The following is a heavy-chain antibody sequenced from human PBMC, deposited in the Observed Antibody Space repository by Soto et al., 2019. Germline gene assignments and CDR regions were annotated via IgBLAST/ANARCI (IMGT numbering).Heavy chain of an antibody. J-gene: IGHJ6*02. D-gene: IGHD3-22*01. CDR1: GFTFSSYG. CDR3: AKLGSDYYDSSGYEYYYYGMDV. Sequence: GGSLRLSCAASGFTFSSYGMHWVRQAPGKGLEWVAVISYDGSNKYYADSVKGRFTISRDNSKNTLYLQMNSLRAEDTAVYYCAKLGSDYYDSSGYEYYYYGMDVWGQGTTVTVSS. V-gene: IGHV3-30*18. CDR2: ISYDGSNK.